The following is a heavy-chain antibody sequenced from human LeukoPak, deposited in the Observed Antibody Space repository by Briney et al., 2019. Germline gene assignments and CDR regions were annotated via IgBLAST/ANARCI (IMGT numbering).Heavy chain of an antibody. J-gene: IGHJ4*02. CDR3: ARAADYRIDQ. Sequence: GGSLRLSCAASGFTFSHYWMYWVRQGPGTGLVWVSGINTDGSFTNYADSVEGRFTISRDNAKNTVYLQMNSLRAEDTAVYHCARAADYRIDQWGQGTLVTASS. CDR2: INTDGSFT. D-gene: IGHD3-16*01. V-gene: IGHV3-74*01. CDR1: GFTFSHYW.